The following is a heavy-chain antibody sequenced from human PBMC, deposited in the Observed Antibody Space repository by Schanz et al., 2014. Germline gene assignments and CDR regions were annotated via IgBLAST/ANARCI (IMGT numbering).Heavy chain of an antibody. CDR3: VRDAGWAFGDYHGMDV. CDR2: ISVYHGHT. J-gene: IGHJ6*02. CDR1: GYTFNNHG. Sequence: QVQLVQSGGEVKKPGASATVSCKASGYTFNNHGISWVRQAPGQGLKWMGWISVYHGHTNYAEKVHGRVTMTTDTSTSTAYMELRSLISDDTAVYYCVRDAGWAFGDYHGMDVWGQGTSXTVSS. V-gene: IGHV1-18*01. D-gene: IGHD3-10*01.